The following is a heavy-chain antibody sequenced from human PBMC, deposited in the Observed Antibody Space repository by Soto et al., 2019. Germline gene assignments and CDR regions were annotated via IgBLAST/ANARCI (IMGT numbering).Heavy chain of an antibody. J-gene: IGHJ4*02. D-gene: IGHD6-19*01. Sequence: GGSLRLSCAASGFTFSSYAMSWVRQAPGKGLEWVSAISGSGGSTYYADSVKGRFTISRHNSKNTLYLQMNSLRAEDTAVYYCVKLTSGIAVAGPVDYWGQGTLVTVSS. V-gene: IGHV3-23*01. CDR1: GFTFSSYA. CDR2: ISGSGGST. CDR3: VKLTSGIAVAGPVDY.